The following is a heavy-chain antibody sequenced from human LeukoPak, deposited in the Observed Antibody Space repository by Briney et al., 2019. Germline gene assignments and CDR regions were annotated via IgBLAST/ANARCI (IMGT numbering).Heavy chain of an antibody. CDR3: AKVSGYYDSSGYLFGSFFDY. D-gene: IGHD3-22*01. J-gene: IGHJ4*02. CDR1: GFTFSSYW. V-gene: IGHV3-74*01. CDR2: INTDGSST. Sequence: GGSLRLSCAASGFTFSSYWMHWVRQAPGKGLVWVSRINTDGSSTSYADSVKGRFTISRDNAKNSLYLQMNSLRAEDTALYYCAKVSGYYDSSGYLFGSFFDYWGQGTLVTVSS.